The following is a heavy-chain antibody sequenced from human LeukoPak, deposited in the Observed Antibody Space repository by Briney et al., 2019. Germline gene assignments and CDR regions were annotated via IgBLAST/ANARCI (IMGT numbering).Heavy chain of an antibody. CDR2: IYTSGST. Sequence: SQTLSLTCTVSGGSISSGSYYWRWIRQPAGKGLEWIGRIYTSGSTNYNPSLKSRVTISVDTSKNHLSLKLSSVTAADTAVYYCSSGSYSFYYMDVWGKGTTVTVSS. CDR1: GGSISSGSYY. D-gene: IGHD1-26*01. CDR3: SSGSYSFYYMDV. J-gene: IGHJ6*03. V-gene: IGHV4-61*02.